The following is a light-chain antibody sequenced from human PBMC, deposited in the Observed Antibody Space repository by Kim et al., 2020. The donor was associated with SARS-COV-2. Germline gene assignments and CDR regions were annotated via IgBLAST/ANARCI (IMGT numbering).Light chain of an antibody. CDR3: CSYAGSTTL. CDR1: SSDVGNYNL. J-gene: IGLJ2*01. CDR2: DVS. V-gene: IGLV2-23*02. Sequence: QSALTQPASVSGSPGQSITISCTGTSSDVGNYNLVSWYQHHPGKAPNIMIYDVSKRPSGVSDRFSGSKSGNTASLTISGLQAEDEADYYCCSYAGSTTLFGGGTQLTV.